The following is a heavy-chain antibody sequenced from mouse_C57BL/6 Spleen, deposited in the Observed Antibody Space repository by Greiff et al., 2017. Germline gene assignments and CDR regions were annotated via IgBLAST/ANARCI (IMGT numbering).Heavy chain of an antibody. CDR2: IVPENGDT. Sequence: VQLQQSGAELVRPGASVTLSCTASGFNIKDDYMYWVKQRPEQGLEWFGWIVPENGDTEYASKFQGKATITAATSSNTAYLQLSSLTSEDTADYYCTTGGSSPFAYWGQGTLVTVSA. V-gene: IGHV14-4*01. J-gene: IGHJ3*01. D-gene: IGHD1-1*01. CDR1: GFNIKDDY. CDR3: TTGGSSPFAY.